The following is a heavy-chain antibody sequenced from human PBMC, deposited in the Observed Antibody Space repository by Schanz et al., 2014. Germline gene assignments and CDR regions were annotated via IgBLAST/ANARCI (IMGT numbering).Heavy chain of an antibody. D-gene: IGHD3-10*01. CDR3: ARDQSIVVRGAYLYYYGMDV. V-gene: IGHV4-4*02. Sequence: QVQLQESGPGLLKPSGTLSLTCAVSGASITSSHWWSWVRQPPGKGLEWIGEIYHSGNTNYSPSRKSRVTISVDKYKTQVTLKLTSVTAADTAVYYCARDQSIVVRGAYLYYYGMDVWGQGTTVTVSS. CDR1: GASITSSHW. J-gene: IGHJ6*02. CDR2: IYHSGNT.